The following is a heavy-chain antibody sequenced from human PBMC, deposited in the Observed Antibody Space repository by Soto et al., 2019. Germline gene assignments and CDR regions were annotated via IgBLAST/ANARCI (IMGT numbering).Heavy chain of an antibody. CDR3: ARDPAIYSGKFDYGLDV. CDR1: GFTFSSYG. CDR2: ISYDGSNK. J-gene: IGHJ6*02. V-gene: IGHV3-30*03. D-gene: IGHD4-4*01. Sequence: PGGSLRLSCAASGFTFSSYGMHWVRQAPGKGLEWVAVISYDGSNKYYADSVKGRFTISRDNSKNTLYLQMNSLGAEDTAVYYCARDPAIYSGKFDYGLDVWGQGTTVTVSS.